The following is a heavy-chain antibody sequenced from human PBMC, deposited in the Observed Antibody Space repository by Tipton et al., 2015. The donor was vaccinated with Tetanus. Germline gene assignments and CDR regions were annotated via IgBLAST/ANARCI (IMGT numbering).Heavy chain of an antibody. V-gene: IGHV1-8*01. J-gene: IGHJ6*02. CDR3: ARGFSMGGGYGMDV. D-gene: IGHD2/OR15-2a*01. Sequence: QLVQSGAEVKKPGASVKVSCKASGYTFTSYNINWVRQATGHGLEWMGWMNPNSGNTGYAQKFQGRVTMTRNTSISTAYMELSSLRSEDTAVYYCARGFSMGGGYGMDVRGQGTTVTVSS. CDR1: GYTFTSYN. CDR2: MNPNSGNT.